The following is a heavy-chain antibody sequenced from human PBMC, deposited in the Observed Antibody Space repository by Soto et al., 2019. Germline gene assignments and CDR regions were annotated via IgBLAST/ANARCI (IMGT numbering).Heavy chain of an antibody. CDR2: ISYDGSNQ. J-gene: IGHJ4*02. Sequence: GGSLRLSCAASGFTFSSYAIHWVRQAPGKGLEWVAVISYDGSNQYYADSMKGRFTISRDNSKNTLYLQMNSLRTEDAAVYYCAKDEGGVATQKSLFHYWGQGTLVTVSS. CDR3: AKDEGGVATQKSLFHY. D-gene: IGHD5-12*01. V-gene: IGHV3-30*18. CDR1: GFTFSSYA.